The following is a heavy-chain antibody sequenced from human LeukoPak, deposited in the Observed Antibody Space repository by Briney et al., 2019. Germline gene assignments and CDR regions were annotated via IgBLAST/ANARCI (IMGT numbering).Heavy chain of an antibody. Sequence: SETLSLTCTVSGGSISSYYWSWIRQPPGKGLKWIGYIYYSGSTNYNPSLKSRVTMSVDTSKNQFSLKLSSVTAADTAVYYCARDGSGWYLGYYYYYYMDVWGQGTLVTVSS. J-gene: IGHJ6*03. CDR1: GGSISSYY. CDR2: IYYSGST. D-gene: IGHD6-19*01. CDR3: ARDGSGWYLGYYYYYYMDV. V-gene: IGHV4-59*12.